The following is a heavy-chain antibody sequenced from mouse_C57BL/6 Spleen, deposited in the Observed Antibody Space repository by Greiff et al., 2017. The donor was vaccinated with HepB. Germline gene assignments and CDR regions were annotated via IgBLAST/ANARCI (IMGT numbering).Heavy chain of an antibody. CDR1: GFTFSSYA. D-gene: IGHD2-1*01. J-gene: IGHJ2*01. Sequence: EVQRVESGGGLVKPGGSLKLSCAASGFTFSSYAMSWVRQTPEKRLEWVATISDGGSYIYYPDNVKGRFTISRDNAKNNLYLQMSHLKSEDTAMYYGAREGYYGNYLYFDYWGQGTTLTVSS. CDR3: AREGYYGNYLYFDY. V-gene: IGHV5-4*01. CDR2: ISDGGSYI.